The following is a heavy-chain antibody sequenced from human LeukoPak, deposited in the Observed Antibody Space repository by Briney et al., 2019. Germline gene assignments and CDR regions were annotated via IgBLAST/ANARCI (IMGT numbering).Heavy chain of an antibody. CDR3: ARDGGLWSANNWFDP. D-gene: IGHD3-10*01. Sequence: SLRLSCAXXGFTFXSYSMNWVRQAPGKGLEWVSSISSSSSYIYYADSVKGRFTISRDNAKNSLYLQMNSLRAEDTAVYYCARDGGLWSANNWFDPWGQGTLVTVSS. J-gene: IGHJ5*02. CDR2: ISSSSSYI. CDR1: GFTFXSYS. V-gene: IGHV3-21*01.